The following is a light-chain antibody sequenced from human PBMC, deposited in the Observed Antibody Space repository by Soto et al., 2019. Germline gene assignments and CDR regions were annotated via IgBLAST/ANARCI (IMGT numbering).Light chain of an antibody. CDR2: DVS. Sequence: QSALTQPPSASGSPGQSVTISCTGTSSDIGGYNYVSWYQQHPGKAPKLMIYDVSKRPSGVPDRSSGSKSGNTASLTVSGLQAEDEADYYCSSYAGSNNYVFGTGTKVTVL. J-gene: IGLJ1*01. V-gene: IGLV2-8*01. CDR3: SSYAGSNNYV. CDR1: SSDIGGYNY.